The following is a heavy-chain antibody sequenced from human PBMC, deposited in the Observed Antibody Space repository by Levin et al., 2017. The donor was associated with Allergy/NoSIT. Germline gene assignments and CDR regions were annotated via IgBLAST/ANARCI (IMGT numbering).Heavy chain of an antibody. D-gene: IGHD6-13*01. Sequence: PSETLSLTCAVYGGSFSGYYWSWIRQPPGKGLEWIGEINHSGSTNYNPSLKSRVTISVDTSKNQFSLKLSSVTAADTAVYYCARGSPTVFALAAAGKNDYWGQGTLVTVSS. CDR3: ARGSPTVFALAAAGKNDY. J-gene: IGHJ4*02. CDR2: INHSGST. V-gene: IGHV4-34*01. CDR1: GGSFSGYY.